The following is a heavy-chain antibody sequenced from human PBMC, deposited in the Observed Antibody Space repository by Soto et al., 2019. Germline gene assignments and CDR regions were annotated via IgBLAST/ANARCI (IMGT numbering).Heavy chain of an antibody. V-gene: IGHV3-23*01. J-gene: IGHJ4*02. Sequence: HPGGSLRLSCAASGFTFSSYAMSWVRQAPGKGLEWVSAISGSGGSTYYADSVKGRFTISRDNSKNTLYLQMNSLRAEDTAVYYCAKDRSGYYDSSGYSNIGGQGTLVTVSS. D-gene: IGHD3-22*01. CDR1: GFTFSSYA. CDR3: AKDRSGYYDSSGYSNI. CDR2: ISGSGGST.